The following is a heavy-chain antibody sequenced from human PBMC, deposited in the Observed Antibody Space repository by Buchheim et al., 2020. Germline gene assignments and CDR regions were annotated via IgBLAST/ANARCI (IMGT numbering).Heavy chain of an antibody. CDR3: ARRSFDADGYYYFDL. J-gene: IGHJ4*02. D-gene: IGHD3-22*01. CDR1: GGSINGHY. Sequence: QVQLQESGPGLVKASQTLSLTCTVSGGSINGHYWGWIRQRPGQGLEWVGYIYDTGSAKYNPALKRRVPISAYTSKNQFSLRLNAVAAADTAVYYCARRSFDADGYYYFDLWGQG. V-gene: IGHV4-59*11. CDR2: IYDTGSA.